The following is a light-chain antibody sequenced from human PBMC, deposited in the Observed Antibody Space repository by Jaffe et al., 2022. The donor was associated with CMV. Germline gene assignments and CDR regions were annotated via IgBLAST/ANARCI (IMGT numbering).Light chain of an antibody. CDR1: QRITSNH. CDR3: QQYDDSRRT. J-gene: IGKJ1*01. V-gene: IGKV3-20*01. CDR2: GAS. Sequence: EIVLTQSPGTLSVSPGERATLSCRASQRITSNHLAWYQQKPGQAPRLLIYGASTRATGVPDRFSGRGSGRDFTLTISRLEPEDFAVYYCQQYDDSRRTFGQGSTVEIK.